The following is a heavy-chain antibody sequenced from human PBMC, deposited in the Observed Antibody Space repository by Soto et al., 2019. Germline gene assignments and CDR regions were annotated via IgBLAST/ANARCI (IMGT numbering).Heavy chain of an antibody. D-gene: IGHD1-1*01. CDR1: GFSFDTYG. Sequence: QVHLVESGGGVVEPGRSLRLSCVASGFSFDTYGIHWVRQAPGKGLQWVALISYEGSNTYYADSVRGRFTISRDNSKKTPYLQMNTLRPEDTGVYYCARVTPGNNLYYFSGLDCWGQGTSVTVSS. CDR2: ISYEGSNT. J-gene: IGHJ6*02. CDR3: ARVTPGNNLYYFSGLDC. V-gene: IGHV3-30-3*01.